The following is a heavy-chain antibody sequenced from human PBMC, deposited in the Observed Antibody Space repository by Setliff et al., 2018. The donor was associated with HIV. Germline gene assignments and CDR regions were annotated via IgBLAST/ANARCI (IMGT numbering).Heavy chain of an antibody. J-gene: IGHJ4*02. CDR3: ARVVPDSSGYWSLVGGYYFDY. V-gene: IGHV4-38-2*01. CDR2: IYYSGST. CDR1: GYSIRSGYY. Sequence: SETLSLTCAVSGYSIRSGYYWGWIRQPPGKGLEWVGSIYYSGSTYYSPSLKSRVTISVDTSKNQFSLKLSSVTAADTAVYYCARVVPDSSGYWSLVGGYYFDYWGQGTLVTVSS. D-gene: IGHD3-22*01.